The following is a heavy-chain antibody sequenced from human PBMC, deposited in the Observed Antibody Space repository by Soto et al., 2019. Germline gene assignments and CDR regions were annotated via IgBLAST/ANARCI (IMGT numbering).Heavy chain of an antibody. CDR1: GGSFSGYY. J-gene: IGHJ4*02. Sequence: SETLSLTCAVYGGSFSGYYWIWIRQPPGKGLEWIGEINHSGSTNYNPSLKSRVTISVDTSKNQFSLKLSSVTAADTAVYYCARRFDTAMVNFDYWGQGTLVTVSS. CDR3: ARRFDTAMVNFDY. V-gene: IGHV4-34*01. CDR2: INHSGST. D-gene: IGHD5-18*01.